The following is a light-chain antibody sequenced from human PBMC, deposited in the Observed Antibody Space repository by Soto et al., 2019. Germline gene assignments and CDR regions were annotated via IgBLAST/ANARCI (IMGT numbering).Light chain of an antibody. J-gene: IGLJ2*01. Sequence: QSALTQPPSASGSPGQSVTISCTGTSSDVGAYNYVSWYQQHPGKTPKLMIYEVTKRPSGVPDRFSGSKSGNTASLTVSGLRAEDEADYYCSSYGGDNNWGVFGGGTKLTVL. CDR3: SSYGGDNNWGV. CDR1: SSDVGAYNY. CDR2: EVT. V-gene: IGLV2-8*01.